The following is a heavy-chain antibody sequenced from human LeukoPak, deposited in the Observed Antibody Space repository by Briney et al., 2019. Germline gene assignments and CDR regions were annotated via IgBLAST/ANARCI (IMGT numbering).Heavy chain of an antibody. CDR3: ARGQYFQH. CDR2: ISSGSSTI. V-gene: IGHV3-48*01. J-gene: IGHJ1*01. CDR1: GFTFSSYS. Sequence: GGSLRLSCAASGFTFSSYSMNWVRQAPGKGLEWVSYISSGSSTIYYADSVKGRFTISRDNAKNSLCLQMNSLRAEDTAVYYCARGQYFQHWGQGTLVTVSS.